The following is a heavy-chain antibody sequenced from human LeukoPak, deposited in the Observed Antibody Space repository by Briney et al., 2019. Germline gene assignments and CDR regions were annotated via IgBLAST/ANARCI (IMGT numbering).Heavy chain of an antibody. J-gene: IGHJ6*02. CDR2: LNPNSGNT. D-gene: IGHD3-22*01. Sequence: ASVTVSCKASGYTFTSYDINWVRQAAGQGREWMGWLNPNSGNTGYAQKFQGRVTMTRNTSISTAYMELSSLRSEDTAVYYCARDQHYYDSNYYYYYGMDVWGQGTTVTVSS. CDR3: ARDQHYYDSNYYYYYGMDV. CDR1: GYTFTSYD. V-gene: IGHV1-8*01.